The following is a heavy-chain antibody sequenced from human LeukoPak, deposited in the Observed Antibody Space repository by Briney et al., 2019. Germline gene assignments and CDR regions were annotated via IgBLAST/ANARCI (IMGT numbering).Heavy chain of an antibody. V-gene: IGHV4-59*01. CDR2: IYYSGIA. Sequence: SETLSLTCTVSGGSFSSYYWSWIRQPPGKGLEWIGYIYYSGIANYNPSLKSRVTISVDTSKNQFSLKLGSVTAADTAVYYCASGSPTGEVDYWGQGTLVTVSS. J-gene: IGHJ4*02. CDR3: ASGSPTGEVDY. D-gene: IGHD1-26*01. CDR1: GGSFSSYY.